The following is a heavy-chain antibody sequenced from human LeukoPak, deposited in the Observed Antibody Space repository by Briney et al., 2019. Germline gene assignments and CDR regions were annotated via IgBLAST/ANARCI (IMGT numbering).Heavy chain of an antibody. J-gene: IGHJ5*02. CDR3: AREKRDYYDSSGYYLSWFDP. D-gene: IGHD3-22*01. V-gene: IGHV4-38-2*02. CDR2: IYPSGST. Sequence: SETLSLTCTVSGYSISSGYYWGWIRQPPGKGLEWIGSIYPSGSTYYNPSLKSRVTISVDTSKNQFSLKLSSVTAADTAVYYCAREKRDYYDSSGYYLSWFDPWGQGTLVTVSS. CDR1: GYSISSGYY.